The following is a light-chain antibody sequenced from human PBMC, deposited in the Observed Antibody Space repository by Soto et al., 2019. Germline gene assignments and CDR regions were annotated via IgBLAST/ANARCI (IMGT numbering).Light chain of an antibody. CDR1: QSLLHSNGYNY. CDR2: LGS. Sequence: DLVMTQSPLSLPVTPGEPASISCRSSQSLLHSNGYNYLDWYLQKPGQSPQLLIYLGSNRASGVPERFSGSGSGTDFTLKISRVEAEDVGVYYCMQALQTPRTFGQGTKVEIK. CDR3: MQALQTPRT. V-gene: IGKV2-28*01. J-gene: IGKJ1*01.